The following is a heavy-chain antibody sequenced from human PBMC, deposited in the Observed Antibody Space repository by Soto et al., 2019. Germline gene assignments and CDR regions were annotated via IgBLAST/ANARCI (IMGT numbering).Heavy chain of an antibody. CDR3: AREGDFSIND. J-gene: IGHJ4*02. V-gene: IGHV3-49*03. Sequence: PGGSLRLSCKASGFILGDYALSWIRQTPGKGLEWVGFIRSKAYGGTTEYAASVKGRFSISRDESKSIAYLQMNSLKTEDTAVYYCAREGDFSINDWGQGTLVTVSS. CDR2: IRSKAYGGTT. D-gene: IGHD4-4*01. CDR1: GFILGDYA.